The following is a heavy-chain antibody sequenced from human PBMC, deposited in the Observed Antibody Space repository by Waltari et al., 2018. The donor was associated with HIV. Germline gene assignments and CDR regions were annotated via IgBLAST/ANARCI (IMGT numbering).Heavy chain of an antibody. D-gene: IGHD1-26*01. J-gene: IGHJ4*02. V-gene: IGHV3-23*01. Sequence: EVELLESGGGLVQPGGSLRLSCAASGFDFISYAMSWVRLAPGKGLGWVSAIRGGGGSTYYADSVKGRFTISRDNSKNTLYLQMNSLRAEDTAVYYCAKIPGGSYDYLDYWGQGTLVTVSS. CDR2: IRGGGGST. CDR1: GFDFISYA. CDR3: AKIPGGSYDYLDY.